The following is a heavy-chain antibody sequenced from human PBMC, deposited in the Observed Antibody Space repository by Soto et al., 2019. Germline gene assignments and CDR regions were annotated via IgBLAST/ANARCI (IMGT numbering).Heavy chain of an antibody. D-gene: IGHD2-2*01. Sequence: PGGSLRLSCAASGFTFSSYAMSWVRQAPGKGLEWVSAISGSGGSTYYADSVKGRFTISRDNSKNTLYLQMNSLRAEDTAVYYCAKDLSVVVVTGNWFDPWGQGTLVTVSS. CDR2: ISGSGGST. CDR3: AKDLSVVVVTGNWFDP. J-gene: IGHJ5*02. V-gene: IGHV3-23*01. CDR1: GFTFSSYA.